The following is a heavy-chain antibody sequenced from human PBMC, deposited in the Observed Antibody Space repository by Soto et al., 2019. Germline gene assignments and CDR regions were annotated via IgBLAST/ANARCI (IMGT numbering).Heavy chain of an antibody. CDR3: AKDIGYYGSGHNNWFDP. D-gene: IGHD3-10*01. CDR2: ISWNSGSI. V-gene: IGHV3-9*01. Sequence: GGSLRLSCAASGFTFDDYAMHWVRQAPGKGLEWVSGISWNSGSIGYADSVKGRFTISRDNAKNSLYLQMNSLRAEDTALYYCAKDIGYYGSGHNNWFDPWGQGTLVTVSS. J-gene: IGHJ5*02. CDR1: GFTFDDYA.